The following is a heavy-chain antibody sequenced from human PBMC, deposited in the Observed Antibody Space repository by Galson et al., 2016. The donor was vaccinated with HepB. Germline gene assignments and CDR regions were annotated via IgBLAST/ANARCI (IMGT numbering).Heavy chain of an antibody. D-gene: IGHD2-8*02. CDR3: ALSRRLVVATSFAEDWLDP. J-gene: IGHJ5*02. CDR1: EGTFSSYV. Sequence: SVKVSCKASEGTFSSYVIHWVRQAHGQRLEWVGGIRPSAGTSQYAQKFQDRVTLTADETTSALYLDMDSLRLEDTAMYYCALSRRLVVATSFAEDWLDPWGQGALVIVSS. CDR2: IRPSAGTS. V-gene: IGHV1-69*13.